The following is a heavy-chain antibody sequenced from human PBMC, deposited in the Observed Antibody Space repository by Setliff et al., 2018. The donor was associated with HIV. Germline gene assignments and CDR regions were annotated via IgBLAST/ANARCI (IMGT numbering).Heavy chain of an antibody. Sequence: HPGGSLRLSCAASGFTFTSYAMNWVRQAPGKGLEWVSSISGSGSTTYYADSVKGRLTISRDNSQNALYLHMNSLRAEDTAVYYCARGRTQWPNYNYFDPWGLGTLVTVSS. V-gene: IGHV3-23*01. CDR1: GFTFTSYA. J-gene: IGHJ5*02. CDR3: ARGRTQWPNYNYFDP. CDR2: ISGSGSTT. D-gene: IGHD6-19*01.